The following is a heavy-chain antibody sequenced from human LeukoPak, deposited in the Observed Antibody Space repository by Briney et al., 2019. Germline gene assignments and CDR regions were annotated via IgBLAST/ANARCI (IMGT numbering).Heavy chain of an antibody. CDR1: GFTFSNCW. CDR2: IKQDGSEK. D-gene: IGHD1-7*01. CDR3: AREDDWNYEDY. V-gene: IGHV3-7*01. J-gene: IGHJ4*02. Sequence: PGGSLRLSSAAAGFTFSNCWMSWVRQAPGKGLEWVANIKQDGSEKYYVNSVKGRFTISRDNAKNSLYLQMNSLRAEDTAIYYCAREDDWNYEDYWGQGTLVTVSS.